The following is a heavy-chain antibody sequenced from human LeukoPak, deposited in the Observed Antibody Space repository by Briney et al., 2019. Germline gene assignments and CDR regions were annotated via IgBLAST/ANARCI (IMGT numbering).Heavy chain of an antibody. J-gene: IGHJ6*03. CDR3: ARGPRGYSYGLPYYYYMDV. Sequence: PSETLSLTCTVSGGSISSHYWSWIRQPPGKGLEWIGYIYYSGSTNYNPSLKSRVTISVDTSKNRFSLKLSSVTAADTAVYYCARGPRGYSYGLPYYYYMDVWGKGTTVTVSS. D-gene: IGHD5-18*01. V-gene: IGHV4-59*11. CDR2: IYYSGST. CDR1: GGSISSHY.